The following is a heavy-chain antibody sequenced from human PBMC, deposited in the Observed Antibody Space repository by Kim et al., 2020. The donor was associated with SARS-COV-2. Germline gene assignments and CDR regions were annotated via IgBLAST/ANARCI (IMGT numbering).Heavy chain of an antibody. CDR2: IYSGGST. CDR1: GFTVSSNY. V-gene: IGHV3-53*04. CDR3: ARAGLRFLEWITGGMDV. J-gene: IGHJ6*02. D-gene: IGHD3-3*01. Sequence: GGSLRLSCAASGFTVSSNYMSWVRQAPGKGLEWVSVIYSGGSTYYADSVKGRFTIPRHNSKNTLYLQMNSLRAEDTAVYYCARAGLRFLEWITGGMDVWGQGTTVTVSS.